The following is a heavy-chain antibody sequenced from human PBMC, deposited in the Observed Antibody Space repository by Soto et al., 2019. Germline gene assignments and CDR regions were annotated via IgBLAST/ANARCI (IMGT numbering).Heavy chain of an antibody. J-gene: IGHJ5*02. CDR3: AKHAVLSGWRNWFDP. Sequence: QVQLVQSGAEVKKPGSSVKVSCKASGGTFSSYAISWVRQAPGQGLEWMGGIIPIFGTANYAQKFQGRVTITADESTSTDSMELSSLRSEDTAVYYCAKHAVLSGWRNWFDPWGQGTLFTVSS. D-gene: IGHD2-15*01. V-gene: IGHV1-69*01. CDR2: IIPIFGTA. CDR1: GGTFSSYA.